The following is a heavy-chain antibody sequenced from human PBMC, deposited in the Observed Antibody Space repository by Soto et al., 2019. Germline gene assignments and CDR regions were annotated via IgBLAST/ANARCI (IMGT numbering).Heavy chain of an antibody. CDR1: GFTLSSYG. D-gene: IGHD2-15*01. J-gene: IGHJ4*02. V-gene: IGHV3-30*03. Sequence: GGSLRLSCAASGFTLSSYGMHWVRQAPGKGLEWVAVISYDGSNKYYADSVKGRFTISRDNSKNTLYLQMNSLRAEDTAVYYCAAGGNRETLDYWGQGTLVTVSS. CDR2: ISYDGSNK. CDR3: AAGGNRETLDY.